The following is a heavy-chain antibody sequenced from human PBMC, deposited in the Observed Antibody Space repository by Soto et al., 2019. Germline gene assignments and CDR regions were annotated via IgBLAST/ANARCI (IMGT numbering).Heavy chain of an antibody. J-gene: IGHJ5*01. V-gene: IGHV4-4*02. CDR3: ARVRQGCSANNCYFDP. Sequence: GGSVRAPDWWNWVRQSPDKGLEWIAEVHISGHSNYNPSLRSRVSVSIDSSKNQFYLNLNSVTAADTAIYYCARVRQGCSANNCYFDPWGQGTQVTVSS. CDR1: GGSVRAPDW. D-gene: IGHD1-1*01. CDR2: VHISGHS.